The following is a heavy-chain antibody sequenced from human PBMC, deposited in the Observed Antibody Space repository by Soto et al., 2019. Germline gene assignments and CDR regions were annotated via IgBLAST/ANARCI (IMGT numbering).Heavy chain of an antibody. CDR1: GFTFSSYG. J-gene: IGHJ6*02. Sequence: QVQLVESGGGVVQPGRSLRLSCAASGFTFSSYGMHWVRQAPGKGLEWVAVISYDGSNKYYADSVKGRFTISRDNSKNTLYLQMNSLRAEDTAVYYCAKEYSSSSLYYFGMDFWGQGTTVTVSS. CDR3: AKEYSSSSLYYFGMDF. CDR2: ISYDGSNK. V-gene: IGHV3-30*18. D-gene: IGHD6-6*01.